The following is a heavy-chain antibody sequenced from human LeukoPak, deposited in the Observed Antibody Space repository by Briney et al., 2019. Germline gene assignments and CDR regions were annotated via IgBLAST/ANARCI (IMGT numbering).Heavy chain of an antibody. V-gene: IGHV4-34*01. CDR1: GGSFSGYY. CDR2: INHSGST. J-gene: IGHJ4*02. CDR3: AACLTGTVFDY. Sequence: SETLSLTCAVYGGSFSGYYWSWIRQPPGKGLEWIGEINHSGSTIYNPSLKSRVTISVDTSKNQFSLKLSSVTAADTAVYYCAACLTGTVFDYWGQGTLVTVSS. D-gene: IGHD2-8*02.